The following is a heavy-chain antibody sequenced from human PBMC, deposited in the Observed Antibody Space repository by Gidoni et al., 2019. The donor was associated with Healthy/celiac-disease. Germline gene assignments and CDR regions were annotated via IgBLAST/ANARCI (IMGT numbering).Heavy chain of an antibody. V-gene: IGHV1-18*01. CDR1: GYTFTSYG. J-gene: IGHJ5*02. CDR3: ARGDYDFWSGYYIKAIWFDP. D-gene: IGHD3-3*01. CDR2: ISAYNGNT. Sequence: QVQLVQSGAEVKKPGASVKVSCKASGYTFTSYGISWVRQAPGHGLEWMGWISAYNGNTNYAQKLQGRVTMTTDTSTSTAYMELRSLRSDDTAVYYCARGDYDFWSGYYIKAIWFDPWGQGTLVTVSS.